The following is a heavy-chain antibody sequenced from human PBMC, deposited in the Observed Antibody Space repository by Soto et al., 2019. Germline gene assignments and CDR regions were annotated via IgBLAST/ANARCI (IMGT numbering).Heavy chain of an antibody. V-gene: IGHV1-69*13. CDR2: IIPIFGTA. J-gene: IGHJ6*02. CDR3: ARDQDLYGSGSYNYYGMDV. CDR1: GGNLSSYA. D-gene: IGHD3-10*01. Sequence: ASVKVSCKASGGNLSSYAISWVRQAPGQGLEWMGGIIPIFGTANYAQKFQGRVTITADESTSTAYMELSSLRSEDTAVYYCARDQDLYGSGSYNYYGMDVWGQGTTVTVSS.